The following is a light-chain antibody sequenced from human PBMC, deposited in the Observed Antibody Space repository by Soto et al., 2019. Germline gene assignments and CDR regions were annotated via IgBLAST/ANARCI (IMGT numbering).Light chain of an antibody. J-gene: IGKJ2*01. CDR3: LQYDTSPPRYT. V-gene: IGKV3-20*01. Sequence: EVVLTQSPGTLSLSPGERATLSCRASQSVSRRYLAWYQQKPGQAPRLLIFGPSSRATGIPDRFSGSGSGTVFTLTISSLEPEDFAVYYCLQYDTSPPRYTFGQGTKLEI. CDR2: GPS. CDR1: QSVSRRY.